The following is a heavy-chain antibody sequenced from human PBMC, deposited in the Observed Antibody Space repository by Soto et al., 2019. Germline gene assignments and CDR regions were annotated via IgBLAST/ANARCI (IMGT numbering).Heavy chain of an antibody. V-gene: IGHV1-69*01. CDR3: ARDSGGTTVALGMEV. Sequence: QVQLVQSGAEVKKPGSSVKVSCKASGGTFSSYAISWVRQAPGQGLEWMGGIIPIFGTANYAQKFQGRVTITADESTRTAYMELSSLRSEDTAVYYFARDSGGTTVALGMEVWGQGTKVTVSS. CDR2: IIPIFGTA. J-gene: IGHJ6*02. CDR1: GGTFSSYA. D-gene: IGHD4-17*01.